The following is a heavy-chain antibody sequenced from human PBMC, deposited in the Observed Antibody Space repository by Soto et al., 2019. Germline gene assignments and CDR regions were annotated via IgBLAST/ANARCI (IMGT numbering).Heavy chain of an antibody. V-gene: IGHV4-34*01. J-gene: IGHJ5*02. CDR1: GGSFSGYY. CDR2: INHSGST. CDR3: ARWGNNLDP. D-gene: IGHD3-16*01. Sequence: SETLSLTCAVYGGSFSGYYWSWIRQPPGKGLERIGEINHSGSTNYNPSLKSRVTISVDTSKNQFSLKLSSVTAADTAVYYCARWGNNLDPWGQGTLVTVSS.